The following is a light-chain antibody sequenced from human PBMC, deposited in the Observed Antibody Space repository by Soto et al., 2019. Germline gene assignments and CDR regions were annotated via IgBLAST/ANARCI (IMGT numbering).Light chain of an antibody. CDR3: QVWDGSRDHCV. J-gene: IGLJ1*01. V-gene: IGLV3-21*02. Sequence: SYELPQPPSVSVAPGQTARISCGGDTIGSESVHWYQQKPGQAPVLVVYDDTDRPSGIPERFSGSSSGTTATLTISRVEAGDEADYYCQVWDGSRDHCVFGTGTRSPS. CDR1: TIGSES. CDR2: DDT.